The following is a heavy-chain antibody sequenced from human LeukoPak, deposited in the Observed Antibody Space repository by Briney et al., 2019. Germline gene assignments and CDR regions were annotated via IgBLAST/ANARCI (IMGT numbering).Heavy chain of an antibody. Sequence: SETLSLTCAVYGGSFSGYYWSWIRQPPGKGLEWIGEINHSGSTNYNPSLTSRVTISVDTSKNQFSLKLSSVTAADTAVYYCARGLVDYWGQGTLVPVSS. V-gene: IGHV4-34*01. CDR2: INHSGST. J-gene: IGHJ4*02. CDR3: ARGLVDY. CDR1: GGSFSGYY.